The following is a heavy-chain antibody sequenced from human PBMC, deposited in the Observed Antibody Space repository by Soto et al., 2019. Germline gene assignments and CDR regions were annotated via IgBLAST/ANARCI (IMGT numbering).Heavy chain of an antibody. CDR3: AKVAGGLGYFDL. D-gene: IGHD3-16*01. Sequence: EVQLLESGGGLARPGGSLRLSCVAPGFTFSDYAMTWVRQAPGKGLEWVATISATGGNIEYTDSLKGRFTISRDNSKNTLYLQLNGLTSDDTAVHYCAKVAGGLGYFDLWGRGTLVTVSS. J-gene: IGHJ2*01. CDR2: ISATGGNI. V-gene: IGHV3-23*01. CDR1: GFTFSDYA.